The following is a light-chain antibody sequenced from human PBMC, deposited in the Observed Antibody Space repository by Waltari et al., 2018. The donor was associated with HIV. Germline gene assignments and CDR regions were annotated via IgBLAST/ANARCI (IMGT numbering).Light chain of an antibody. CDR1: NSDIGTYNY. CDR2: EVN. J-gene: IGLJ2*01. V-gene: IGLV2-14*01. Sequence: QSALTQPASLSGSPGPSITISCTASNSDIGTYNYVSWYQHQPGKAPRLLISEVNNRPSGVSNLFSGSKAGNTASLSISGLQAEDEGKYYCSSYTATKILVFGGGTDVTVL. CDR3: SSYTATKILV.